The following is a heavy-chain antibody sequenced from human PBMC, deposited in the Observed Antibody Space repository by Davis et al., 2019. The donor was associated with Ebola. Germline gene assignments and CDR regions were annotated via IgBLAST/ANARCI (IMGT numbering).Heavy chain of an antibody. Sequence: PGGSLRLSCAASGFTFSTYSMNWVRQAPGKGLEWVSYISSSSSTIYYADSVKGRFTISRDNAKNSLYLQMNSLKTEDTAVYYCTSFIQDDDYWGQGTLVTVSS. CDR2: ISSSSSTI. CDR1: GFTFSTYS. J-gene: IGHJ4*02. D-gene: IGHD5-18*01. CDR3: TSFIQDDDY. V-gene: IGHV3-48*01.